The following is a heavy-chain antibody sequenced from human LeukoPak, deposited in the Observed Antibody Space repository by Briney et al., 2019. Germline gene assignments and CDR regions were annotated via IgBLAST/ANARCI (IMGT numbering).Heavy chain of an antibody. D-gene: IGHD6-19*01. CDR2: IYTSGST. CDR3: ARGIAVAGLRS. Sequence: SETLSLTCTVSGGSISSGSYYWSWIRQPAGKGLEWIGRIYTSGSTNYNPSLKSRVTISLDTSKNQFSLKLSSVTAADTAVYYCARGIAVAGLRSWGQGTLVTVSS. V-gene: IGHV4-61*02. CDR1: GGSISSGSYY. J-gene: IGHJ5*02.